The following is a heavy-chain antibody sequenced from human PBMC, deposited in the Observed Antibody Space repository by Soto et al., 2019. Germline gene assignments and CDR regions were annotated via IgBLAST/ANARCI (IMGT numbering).Heavy chain of an antibody. D-gene: IGHD1-26*01. V-gene: IGHV1-2*04. J-gene: IGHJ6*02. CDR1: GYTFTGYY. Sequence: ASVKVSCKASGYTFTGYYMHWVRQAPGQGLEWMGWINPNSGGTNYAQKFQGWVTMTRDTSISTAYMELGRLRSDDTAVYDCAREWELLYGMYVCGQGTTVTVSS. CDR2: INPNSGGT. CDR3: AREWELLYGMYV.